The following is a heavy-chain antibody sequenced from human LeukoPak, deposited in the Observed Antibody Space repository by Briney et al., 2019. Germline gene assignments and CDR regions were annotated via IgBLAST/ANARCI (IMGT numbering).Heavy chain of an antibody. CDR2: IKEDGSEK. CDR3: ATDVD. Sequence: GGSLRLSCSCAASGITFDTYWVHWVRQSPGKGLEWVAAIKEDGSEKYYVDSVKGRFTISRDKAKNSLHLQLNSLRAEDTAVYYCATDVDWGQGTLVTVSS. CDR1: GITFDTYW. J-gene: IGHJ4*02. V-gene: IGHV3-7*01.